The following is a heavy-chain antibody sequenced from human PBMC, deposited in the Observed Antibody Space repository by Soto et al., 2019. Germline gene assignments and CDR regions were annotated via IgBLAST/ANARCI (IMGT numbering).Heavy chain of an antibody. CDR2: IYHSGST. Sequence: QLQLQESGSGLVKPSQTLSLTCAVSGGSISSGGYSWSWIRQPPGKGLECIGYIYHSGSTYYNPSLQRRVTISVDRSKDPFPLKLSSVTAADTAVYYCASRPSGSGFDPWGQGTLVTVSS. V-gene: IGHV4-30-2*01. CDR3: ASRPSGSGFDP. CDR1: GGSISSGGYS. J-gene: IGHJ5*02. D-gene: IGHD1-26*01.